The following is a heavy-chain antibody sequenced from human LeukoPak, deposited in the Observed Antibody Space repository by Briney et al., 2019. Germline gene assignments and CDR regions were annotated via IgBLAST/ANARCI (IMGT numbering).Heavy chain of an antibody. CDR1: GGSISSYY. D-gene: IGHD5-18*01. Sequence: PSETLSLTCTVSGGSISSYYWSWIRKPPGKGLEWIGSIYYSGSANYNPSLKSRVTISVDTSKNQFSLKLSSVTAADTAVYYCAREVVNTYGYEYLGQGSLVTVSS. J-gene: IGHJ4*02. V-gene: IGHV4-59*01. CDR2: IYYSGSA. CDR3: AREVVNTYGYEY.